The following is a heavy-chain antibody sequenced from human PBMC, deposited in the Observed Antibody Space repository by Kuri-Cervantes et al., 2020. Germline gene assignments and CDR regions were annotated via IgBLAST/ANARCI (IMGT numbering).Heavy chain of an antibody. V-gene: IGHV3-11*01. CDR3: ARSLRAYYWYGMDV. CDR1: GFTFSDYY. D-gene: IGHD2-15*01. CDR2: ISSSGSTI. Sequence: GGSLRLSCAASGFTFSDYYMSWIRQAPGKGLEWVSYISSSGSTIYYADSVKGRFTISRDNAKNSLYLQMNSLRAEDTAVYYCARSLRAYYWYGMDVWGQGTTVTVSS. J-gene: IGHJ6*02.